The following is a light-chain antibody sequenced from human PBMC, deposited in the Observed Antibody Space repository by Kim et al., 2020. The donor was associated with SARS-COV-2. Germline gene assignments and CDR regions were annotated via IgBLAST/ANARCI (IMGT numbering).Light chain of an antibody. V-gene: IGLV2-14*04. Sequence: GQSITISCTGTSSDVGGYSFVSWYQQHPAKAPKLMIYAVTKRPSGVSNRFSGSKSGNTASLTISGLQAEDEADYYCTSYTSSITWVFGGGTQLTVL. CDR1: SSDVGGYSF. CDR2: AVT. J-gene: IGLJ3*02. CDR3: TSYTSSITWV.